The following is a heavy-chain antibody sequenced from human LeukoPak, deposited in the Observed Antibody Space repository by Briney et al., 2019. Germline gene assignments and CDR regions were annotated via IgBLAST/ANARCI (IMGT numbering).Heavy chain of an antibody. D-gene: IGHD3-22*01. V-gene: IGHV3-21*01. J-gene: IGHJ6*03. Sequence: GGSLRLSCAASGFTFSSYSMNWVRQAPGKGLEWVSSISSSSSYIYYADSVKGRFTISRDNAKNSLYLQMNSLRAEDTAVYYCARERDYYDSSGYYYYYYMDVWGKGTTVTVSS. CDR3: ARERDYYDSSGYYYYYYMDV. CDR1: GFTFSSYS. CDR2: ISSSSSYI.